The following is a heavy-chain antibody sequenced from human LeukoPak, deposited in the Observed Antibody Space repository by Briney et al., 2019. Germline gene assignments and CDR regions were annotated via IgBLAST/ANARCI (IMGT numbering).Heavy chain of an antibody. V-gene: IGHV4-59*01. Sequence: PSETLSLTCTVSGGSISSYYWSWIRQPPGKGLEWIGYIYYSGSTNYNPSLKSRVTISVDTSKNQFSLKLSSVTAADTAVYYCARDLPAAMRGWFDPWGQGTLVTVSS. D-gene: IGHD2-2*01. J-gene: IGHJ5*02. CDR3: ARDLPAAMRGWFDP. CDR1: GGSISSYY. CDR2: IYYSGST.